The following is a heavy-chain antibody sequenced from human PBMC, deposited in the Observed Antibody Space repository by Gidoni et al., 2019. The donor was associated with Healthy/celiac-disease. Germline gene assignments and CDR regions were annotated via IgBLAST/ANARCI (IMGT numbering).Heavy chain of an antibody. V-gene: IGHV1-8*01. CDR2: MNPNSGNT. CDR1: GYTFTSYD. CDR3: ARTAYCGGDCYRRGGAHFQH. J-gene: IGHJ1*01. D-gene: IGHD2-21*02. Sequence: QVQLVQSGAEVKKPGASVKVSCKASGYTFTSYDINWVRQATGQGLEWMGWMNPNSGNTGYAQKFQGRVTMTRNTSISTAYMELSSLRSEDTAVYYCARTAYCGGDCYRRGGAHFQHWGQGTLVTVSS.